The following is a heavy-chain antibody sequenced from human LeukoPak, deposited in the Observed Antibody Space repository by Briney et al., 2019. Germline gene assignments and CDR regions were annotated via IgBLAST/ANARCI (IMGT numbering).Heavy chain of an antibody. CDR1: GYTFTGYS. J-gene: IGHJ4*02. V-gene: IGHV1-2*02. CDR3: ARAELQYYFDY. CDR2: INPNSGGT. D-gene: IGHD1-7*01. Sequence: ASVKVSCMASGYTFTGYSMHWVRQAPGQGLEWMGWINPNSGGTHYAQKFQGRVTMTRDTSITTAYMELSGLRSDDTAVYYCARAELQYYFDYWGQGTLVTVSS.